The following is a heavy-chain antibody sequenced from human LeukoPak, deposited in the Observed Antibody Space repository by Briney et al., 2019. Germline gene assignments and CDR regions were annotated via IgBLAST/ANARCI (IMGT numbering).Heavy chain of an antibody. CDR3: ARGSAGRPYYFDY. Sequence: SVKVSCKASGGTFSGYAISWVRQAPGQGLEWMGRIIPILGIANYAQKFQGRVTITADKSTSTAYMELSSLRSEDTAVYYCARGSAGRPYYFDYWGQGTLVTVSS. CDR1: GGTFSGYA. V-gene: IGHV1-69*04. CDR2: IIPILGIA. J-gene: IGHJ4*02.